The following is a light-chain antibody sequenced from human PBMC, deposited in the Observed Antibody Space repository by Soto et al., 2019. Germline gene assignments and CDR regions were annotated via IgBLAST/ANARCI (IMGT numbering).Light chain of an antibody. J-gene: IGKJ5*01. CDR1: QTIRGL. CDR2: DTS. V-gene: IGKV3-11*01. CDR3: QQRHNWPIT. Sequence: EIVLTQSPATLSLSPGERATLSCRTSQTIRGLLNWYQQRPGQAPRLLIYDTSNRATDILARFSGSGSGTDFILTISSLDPEDFGVYFCQQRHNWPITFGQGTRLDIK.